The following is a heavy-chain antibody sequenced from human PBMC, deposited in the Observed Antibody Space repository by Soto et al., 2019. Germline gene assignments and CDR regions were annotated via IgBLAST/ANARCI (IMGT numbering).Heavy chain of an antibody. J-gene: IGHJ4*02. Sequence: TLSLTCSVSGDVVNGGRSYWNWIRQPPGKGLEWIAYIDYGGDTKYNPSLESRVTISVDTSKNHFSLKLRSVTAADTAVYYCARDVSSPFDHWGRGTLVTVSS. V-gene: IGHV4-61*03. CDR1: GDVVNGGRSY. CDR3: ARDVSSPFDH. CDR2: IDYGGDT.